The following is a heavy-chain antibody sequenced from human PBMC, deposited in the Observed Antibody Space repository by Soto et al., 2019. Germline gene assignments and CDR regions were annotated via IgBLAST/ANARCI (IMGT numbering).Heavy chain of an antibody. V-gene: IGHV1-69*04. CDR3: ARDHSLSSSSSWFDP. CDR2: IIPILGIA. D-gene: IGHD6-6*01. Sequence: SVKVSCKASGGTFSIYTISWVRQAPGQGLEWMGRIIPILGIANYAQKFQGRVTITADKSTSTAYMELSSLRSEDTAVYYCARDHSLSSSSSWFDPWGQGTLVTVSS. CDR1: GGTFSIYT. J-gene: IGHJ5*02.